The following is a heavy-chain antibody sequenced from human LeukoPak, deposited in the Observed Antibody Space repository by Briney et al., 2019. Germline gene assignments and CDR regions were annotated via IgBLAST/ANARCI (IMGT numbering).Heavy chain of an antibody. Sequence: ASVKVSCKASGYTFTSYYMHRVRQAPGQGLEWMGIINPSGGSTSYAQKFQGRVTMTRDMSTSTVYMELSSLRSEDTAVYYCARDHIEYQLHIPNDYYYYYMDVWGKGTTVTVSS. CDR2: INPSGGST. D-gene: IGHD2-2*01. CDR3: ARDHIEYQLHIPNDYYYYYMDV. CDR1: GYTFTSYY. V-gene: IGHV1-46*01. J-gene: IGHJ6*03.